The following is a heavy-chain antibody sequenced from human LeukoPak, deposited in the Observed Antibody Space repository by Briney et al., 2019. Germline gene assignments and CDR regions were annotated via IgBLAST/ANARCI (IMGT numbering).Heavy chain of an antibody. J-gene: IGHJ4*02. D-gene: IGHD3-10*01. CDR2: ITHSGST. CDR1: SGSFGNYY. V-gene: IGHV4-34*01. CDR3: ARLDQPVRGVIMPFDY. Sequence: SETLSLTCAVYSGSFGNYYCNWIRQPPGKGLEWVGEITHSGSTNYNPSLKSRVTISVDTSKNQFSLKLSSVTAADTAVYYCARLDQPVRGVIMPFDYWGQGTLVTVSS.